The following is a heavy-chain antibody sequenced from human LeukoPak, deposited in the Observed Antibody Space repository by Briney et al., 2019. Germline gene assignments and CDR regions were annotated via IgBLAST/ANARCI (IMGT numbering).Heavy chain of an antibody. CDR3: ARVQYDGSGSYYNWFDP. J-gene: IGHJ5*02. D-gene: IGHD3-10*01. V-gene: IGHV3-74*01. Sequence: GGSLRLSCAASGFTFSSSWMHWVRQAPGKGLVWVSRINSDGSSTTYAGSVKGRFTLSRDHAKNTLYLQMNSLSAEDTDVYYWARVQYDGSGSYYNWFDPWGQGTLVTVSS. CDR1: GFTFSSSW. CDR2: INSDGSST.